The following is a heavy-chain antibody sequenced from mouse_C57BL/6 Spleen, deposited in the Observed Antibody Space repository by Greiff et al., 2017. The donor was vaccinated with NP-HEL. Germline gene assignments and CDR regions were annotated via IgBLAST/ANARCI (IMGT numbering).Heavy chain of an antibody. CDR1: GYTFTSYW. Sequence: QVQLQQPGAELVKPGASVKLSCKASGYTFTSYWMQWVKQRPGQGLEWIGEIDPSDSYTNYNQKFKGKATLTVDTSSSTAYMQLSSLTSEDSAVYYCARGGYGSLYDMDYWGQGTSVTVSS. D-gene: IGHD1-1*01. J-gene: IGHJ4*01. CDR3: ARGGYGSLYDMDY. V-gene: IGHV1-50*01. CDR2: IDPSDSYT.